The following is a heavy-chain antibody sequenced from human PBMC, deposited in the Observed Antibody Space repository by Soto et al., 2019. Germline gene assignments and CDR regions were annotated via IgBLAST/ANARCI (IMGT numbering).Heavy chain of an antibody. CDR3: ARSIVVVTALDY. J-gene: IGHJ4*02. D-gene: IGHD2-21*02. CDR2: INAGNGNT. Sequence: ASVKVSCTASGYTFTSYAMHWVRQAPGQRLEWMGWINAGNGNTKYSQKFQGRVTITRDTSASTAYMELSSLRSEDTAVYYCARSIVVVTALDYWGQGTLVTVTA. V-gene: IGHV1-3*01. CDR1: GYTFTSYA.